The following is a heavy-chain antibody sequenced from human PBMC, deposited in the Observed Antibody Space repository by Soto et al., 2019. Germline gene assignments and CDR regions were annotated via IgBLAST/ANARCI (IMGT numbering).Heavy chain of an antibody. CDR3: ARVFGPAKDPVDDLVIDY. Sequence: QVQLQESAPGLVKPSQTLSLTCTVSGGSISSGDYYWSWIRQPPGKGLEWIGYIYYSGSTYYNPSIKIRVTISVDTSNNQFSLKLSSVTAADTAVYYCARVFGPAKDPVDDLVIDYWRQGTLVTVSS. V-gene: IGHV4-30-4*01. D-gene: IGHD3-3*01. J-gene: IGHJ4*02. CDR2: IYYSGST. CDR1: GGSISSGDYY.